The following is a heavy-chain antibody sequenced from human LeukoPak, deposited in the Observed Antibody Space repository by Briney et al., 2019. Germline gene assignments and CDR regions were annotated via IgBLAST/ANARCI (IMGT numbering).Heavy chain of an antibody. CDR2: IYYSGST. V-gene: IGHV4-59*01. J-gene: IGHJ6*02. CDR3: ARALTYYDFWSGRTGDYYYGMDV. CDR1: GGSISSYY. Sequence: SETLSLTCTVSGGSISSYYWSWIRQPPGKGLEWIGYIYYSGSTNYNPSLKSRVTISVGTSKNQFSLKLSSVTAADTAVYYCARALTYYDFWSGRTGDYYYGMDVWGQGTTVTVSS. D-gene: IGHD3-3*01.